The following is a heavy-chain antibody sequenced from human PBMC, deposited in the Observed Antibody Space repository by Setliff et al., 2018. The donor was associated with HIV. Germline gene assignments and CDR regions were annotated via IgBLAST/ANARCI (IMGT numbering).Heavy chain of an antibody. D-gene: IGHD5-12*01. J-gene: IGHJ6*02. CDR1: GGSISSYY. CDR3: AREIWGQVAHVPYGMDV. CDR2: FYTSGST. Sequence: SETLSLTCTASGGSISSYYWSWIRQPAGKGLEWIGRFYTSGSTYYNPSLKSRVTMSVDTSKNQFSLKVRYVTAADTAIYYCAREIWGQVAHVPYGMDVWGQGTTVTVSS. V-gene: IGHV4-4*07.